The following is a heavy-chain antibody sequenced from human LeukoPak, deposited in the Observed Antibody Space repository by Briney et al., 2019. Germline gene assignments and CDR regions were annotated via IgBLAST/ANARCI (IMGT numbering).Heavy chain of an antibody. J-gene: IGHJ3*02. V-gene: IGHV1-69*05. CDR1: GGTFSSYA. CDR3: ARGGDYGDYVAAFDI. Sequence: SVKVSCKASGGTFSSYAISWVRQAPGQGLEWMGGIIPIFGTANYAQKFQGRVTMTRDMSTSTVYMELSSLRSEDTAVYYCARGGDYGDYVAAFDIWGQGTMVTVSS. D-gene: IGHD4-17*01. CDR2: IIPIFGTA.